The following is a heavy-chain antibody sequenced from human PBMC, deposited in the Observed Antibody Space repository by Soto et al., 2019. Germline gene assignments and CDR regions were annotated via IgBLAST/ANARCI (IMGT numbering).Heavy chain of an antibody. CDR3: ARPVKYYDVWMGYPPFDY. Sequence: GASVKVSCKASGGTFSSDGISWVRQAPGQSLEWMGGIIPRLGTPIYAQKFQGRATITADEFTNTFYMDLSSLTSEDSAVYYCARPVKYYDVWMGYPPFDYWGQGTLVTVSS. V-gene: IGHV1-69*13. CDR2: IIPRLGTP. J-gene: IGHJ4*01. D-gene: IGHD3-3*01. CDR1: GGTFSSDG.